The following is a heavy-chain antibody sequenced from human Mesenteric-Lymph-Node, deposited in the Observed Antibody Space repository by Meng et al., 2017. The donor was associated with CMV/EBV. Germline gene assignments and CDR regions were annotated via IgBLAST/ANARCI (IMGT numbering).Heavy chain of an antibody. Sequence: ASVKVSCKASGYTFTSYGISWVRQAPGQGLEWMGWISGYNGNTNYAQKLQGRVTMTTDTSTSTAYMEVRSLRSDDTAVYYCARAPLYCSSTSCYKVNWFDPWGQGTLVTVSS. J-gene: IGHJ5*02. CDR3: ARAPLYCSSTSCYKVNWFDP. CDR1: GYTFTSYG. V-gene: IGHV1-18*01. D-gene: IGHD2-2*02. CDR2: ISGYNGNT.